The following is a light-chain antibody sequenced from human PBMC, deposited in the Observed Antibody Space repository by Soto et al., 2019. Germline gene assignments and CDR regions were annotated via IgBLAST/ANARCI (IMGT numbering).Light chain of an antibody. J-gene: IGLJ1*01. CDR3: SSYTSSSTLGGV. V-gene: IGLV2-14*01. Sequence: QSVLTQPPSVSGSPGQSITISCTGTSSDVGGYNYVSWYQQHPGKAPKLMIYDVSNRPSGVSNRFSGSKSGNTASLTISGLQAEDEADYYCSSYTSSSTLGGVFGTGTKVTVL. CDR1: SSDVGGYNY. CDR2: DVS.